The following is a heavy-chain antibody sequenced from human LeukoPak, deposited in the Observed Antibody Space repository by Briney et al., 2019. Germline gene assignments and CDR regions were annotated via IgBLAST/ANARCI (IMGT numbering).Heavy chain of an antibody. D-gene: IGHD3-10*01. CDR2: INPNSGGT. V-gene: IGHV1-2*02. Sequence: ASVKVSCKASGYTFTGYYMHWVRQAPGQGLEWMGWINPNSGGTNYAQKFQGRVTMTRDTSISTAYMELSRLRSDDTAVYYCARGGPKWEGSSGSSMDVWGKGTTVTVSS. CDR1: GYTFTGYY. J-gene: IGHJ6*04. CDR3: ARGGPKWEGSSGSSMDV.